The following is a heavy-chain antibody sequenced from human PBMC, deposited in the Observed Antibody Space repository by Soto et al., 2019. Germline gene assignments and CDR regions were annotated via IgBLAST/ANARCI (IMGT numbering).Heavy chain of an antibody. D-gene: IGHD4-17*01. Sequence: EVQLVESGGGLVKPGGSLRLSCAASGFTFSSYSMNWVRQAPGKGLEWVSSISSSSSYIYYADSVKGRFTISRDNAKNSLYLQINSLRAEDTAVYYCARDGLDYGDYTEAFYYYYGMDVWGQGTTVTVSS. CDR2: ISSSSSYI. CDR1: GFTFSSYS. CDR3: ARDGLDYGDYTEAFYYYYGMDV. J-gene: IGHJ6*02. V-gene: IGHV3-21*01.